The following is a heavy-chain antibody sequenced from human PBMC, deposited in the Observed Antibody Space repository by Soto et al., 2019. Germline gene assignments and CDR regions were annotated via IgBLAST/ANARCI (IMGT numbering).Heavy chain of an antibody. CDR1: RGSISSGTNY. CDR3: ARQVAGWYSDC. J-gene: IGHJ4*02. Sequence: SETLSLTCTVSRGSISSGTNYWAWIRHPPGKGMEWIANIYYSVSTFYNPSLKSRVTISLDTSKNQFSLKLRSVTAADTAVYYCARQVAGWYSDCWGEGTLVDLSP. V-gene: IGHV4-39*01. CDR2: IYYSVST. D-gene: IGHD2-15*01.